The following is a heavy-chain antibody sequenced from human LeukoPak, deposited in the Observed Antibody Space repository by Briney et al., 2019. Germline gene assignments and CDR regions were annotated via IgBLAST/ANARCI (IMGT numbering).Heavy chain of an antibody. Sequence: GGSLRLSCAASGFTSDDYGMSWVRQAPGKGLEWVSGINWNGGSTGYADSVKGRFTISRDNAKNTLYLQMNSLRAEDTAVYYCAKDLGGSSDPFDYWGQGTLVTVSS. D-gene: IGHD6-6*01. CDR2: INWNGGST. CDR1: GFTSDDYG. CDR3: AKDLGGSSDPFDY. V-gene: IGHV3-20*04. J-gene: IGHJ4*02.